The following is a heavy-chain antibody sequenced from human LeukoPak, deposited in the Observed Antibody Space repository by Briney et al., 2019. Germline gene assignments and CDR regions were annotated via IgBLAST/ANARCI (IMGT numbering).Heavy chain of an antibody. CDR3: ARGRWLSLSYYFDY. V-gene: IGHV3-23*01. J-gene: IGHJ4*02. CDR2: IGGSGGST. CDR1: GFTFSSYA. D-gene: IGHD3-22*01. Sequence: GGSLRLSCAASGFTFSSYAMSWVRQAPGKGLEWVSAIGGSGGSTYYADSVKGRFTISRDNAKNSLYLQMNSLRAEDTAVYYCARGRWLSLSYYFDYWGQGTLVTVSS.